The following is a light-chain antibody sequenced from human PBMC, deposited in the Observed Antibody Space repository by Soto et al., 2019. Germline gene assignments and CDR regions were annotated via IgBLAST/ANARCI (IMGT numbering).Light chain of an antibody. J-gene: IGKJ5*01. CDR1: QVISNN. Sequence: DIQMTQSPSSLSASAGDRATLTCRASQVISNNLNGHHQKPARAPNPPIYAASSLQFGVPSRFSGSGTGTDFPLTVSSLQPEDFATYYCHQSYDIPAFGQGTRREIK. CDR2: AAS. V-gene: IGKV1-39*01. CDR3: HQSYDIPA.